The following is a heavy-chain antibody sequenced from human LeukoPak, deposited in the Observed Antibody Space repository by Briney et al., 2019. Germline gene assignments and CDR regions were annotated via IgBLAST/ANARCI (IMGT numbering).Heavy chain of an antibody. CDR3: ARDFWSDHSWFDP. CDR2: IYYSGST. V-gene: IGHV4-39*07. J-gene: IGHJ5*02. D-gene: IGHD3-3*01. Sequence: SETLSLTCTVSGGSISSSSYYWGWIRQPPGKGLEWIGSIYYSGSTYYNPSLKSRVTISVDTSKNHSYLRLTSVTAADTAVYYCARDFWSDHSWFDPWGQGTLVTVSS. CDR1: GGSISSSSYY.